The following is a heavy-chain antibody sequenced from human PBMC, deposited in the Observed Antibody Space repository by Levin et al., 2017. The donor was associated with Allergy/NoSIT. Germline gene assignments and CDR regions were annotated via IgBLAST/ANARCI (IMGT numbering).Heavy chain of an antibody. D-gene: IGHD2-8*02. CDR2: INIAGDTI. Sequence: GASVKVSCAASGFTFSSYSMNWVRQAPGKGLEWISFINIAGDTIYYAHSVKGRFTISRDNAKNSLYLQMNSLRAEDTAVYYCARDWGTRGYWGQGTLDTVSS. V-gene: IGHV3-48*01. CDR3: ARDWGTRGY. CDR1: GFTFSSYS. J-gene: IGHJ4*02.